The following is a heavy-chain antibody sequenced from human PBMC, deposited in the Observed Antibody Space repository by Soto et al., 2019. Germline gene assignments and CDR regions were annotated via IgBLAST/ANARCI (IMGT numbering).Heavy chain of an antibody. CDR2: IFPSDSDT. V-gene: IGHV5-51*01. CDR1: GYRFTSYW. D-gene: IGHD3-22*01. CDR3: ARQDKSGYLNWSDP. Sequence: GESLKISCRTSGYRFTSYWIAWVRQMPGKGLEWMGIIFPSDSDTRYSPSFQGQVTISADRSTSTVFLQWASLKASDTDVYFCARQDKSGYLNWSDPWGQGTLVTVSS. J-gene: IGHJ5*02.